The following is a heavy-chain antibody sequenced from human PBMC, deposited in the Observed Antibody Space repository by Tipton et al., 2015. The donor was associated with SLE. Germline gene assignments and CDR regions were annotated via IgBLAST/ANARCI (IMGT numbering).Heavy chain of an antibody. V-gene: IGHV1-46*01. D-gene: IGHD3-22*01. CDR1: GGTFSSYA. Sequence: QLVQSGAEVKKPGSSVKVSCKASGGTFSSYAISWVRQAPGQGLEWMGIINPSGGSTSYAQKFQGRVTMTRDTSTSTVYMELRSLRSDDTAVYYCARPHSYYYDSSGYYPNWGQGTLVTVSS. J-gene: IGHJ4*02. CDR2: INPSGGST. CDR3: ARPHSYYYDSSGYYPN.